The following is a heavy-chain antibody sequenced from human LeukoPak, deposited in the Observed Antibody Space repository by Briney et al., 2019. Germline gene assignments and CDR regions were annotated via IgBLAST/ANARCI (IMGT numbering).Heavy chain of an antibody. D-gene: IGHD4-23*01. CDR2: ISSSNSTI. Sequence: GGSLRLSCAASGLTFSRYSMNWVRQAPGKGLEWVSYISSSNSTIDYADSVKGRFSISRDNAKNSLYLQMKSLRDEDTAVYYCAREDGGKADIWGQGTMVTVSS. CDR1: GLTFSRYS. V-gene: IGHV3-48*02. CDR3: AREDGGKADI. J-gene: IGHJ3*02.